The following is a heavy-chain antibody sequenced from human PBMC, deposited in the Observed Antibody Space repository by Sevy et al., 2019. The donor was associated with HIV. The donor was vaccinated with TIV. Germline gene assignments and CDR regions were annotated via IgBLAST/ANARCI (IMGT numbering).Heavy chain of an antibody. J-gene: IGHJ5*02. CDR2: ISSSGSTI. V-gene: IGHV3-11*01. CDR3: ARDLPYCSSTSCYDGGWFDP. CDR1: GFTFSDYY. D-gene: IGHD2-2*01. Sequence: GGSLRLSCAASGFTFSDYYMSWIRQAPGKGLEWVSYISSSGSTIYYADSVKGRFTISRDNAKNSLYLQMNSLRAEDTAVYYCARDLPYCSSTSCYDGGWFDPWGHGTLVTVSS.